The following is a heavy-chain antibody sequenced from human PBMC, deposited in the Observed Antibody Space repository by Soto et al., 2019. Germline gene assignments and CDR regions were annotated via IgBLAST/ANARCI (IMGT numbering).Heavy chain of an antibody. CDR1: GGSISSSSYY. V-gene: IGHV4-39*01. D-gene: IGHD3-3*01. Sequence: PSETLSLTCTVSGGSISSSSYYWGWIRQPPGKGLEWIGSIYYSGSTYYNPSLKSRVTISVDTSKNQFSLKLSSVTAADTAVYYCARGGEITIFGVVIPSGMDVWGQGTTVS. CDR2: IYYSGST. J-gene: IGHJ6*02. CDR3: ARGGEITIFGVVIPSGMDV.